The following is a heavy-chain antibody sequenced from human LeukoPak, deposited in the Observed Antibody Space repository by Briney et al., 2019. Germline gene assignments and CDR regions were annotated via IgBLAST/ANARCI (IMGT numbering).Heavy chain of an antibody. V-gene: IGHV3-7*01. CDR2: IKQDGSEK. CDR1: GFTFSSFW. D-gene: IGHD3-10*02. J-gene: IGHJ6*04. CDR3: AELGITMIGGV. Sequence: PGGSLRLSCAASGFTFSSFWMSWVRQAPGKGLEWVAYIKQDGSEKYYVDSVKGRFTISRDNAKNSLYLQMNSLRAEDTAVYYCAELGITMIGGVWGKGTTVTISS.